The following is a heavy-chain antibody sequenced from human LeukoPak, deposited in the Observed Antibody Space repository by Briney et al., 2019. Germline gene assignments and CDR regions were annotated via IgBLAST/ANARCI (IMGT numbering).Heavy chain of an antibody. CDR3: ARCRPYYYDSSGYHNWFDP. J-gene: IGHJ5*02. CDR1: GGSFSGYY. Sequence: SETLSLTCAVYGGSFSGYYWSWIRQPPGKGLEWIGEINHSGSTNYNPSLKSRVTISVDTSKNQFSLKLSSVTAADTAVYYCARCRPYYYDSSGYHNWFDPWGQGTLVTVSS. D-gene: IGHD3-22*01. CDR2: INHSGST. V-gene: IGHV4-34*01.